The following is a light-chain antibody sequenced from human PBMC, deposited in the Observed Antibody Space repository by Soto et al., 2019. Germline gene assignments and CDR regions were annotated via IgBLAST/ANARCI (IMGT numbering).Light chain of an antibody. Sequence: QSALTQPASVSGSPGQSITISCTGTSSDVGSYNLVSWYQQHPGKAPKLMIYEGSKRPSGVSNPFSGSKSGNTASLTTSGLQAEDEADYYCCSYAGSSTVVFGAGTKLTVL. J-gene: IGLJ2*01. V-gene: IGLV2-23*01. CDR2: EGS. CDR1: SSDVGSYNL. CDR3: CSYAGSSTVV.